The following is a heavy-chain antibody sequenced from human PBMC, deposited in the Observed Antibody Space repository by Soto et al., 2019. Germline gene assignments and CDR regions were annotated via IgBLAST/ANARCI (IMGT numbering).Heavy chain of an antibody. D-gene: IGHD5-12*01. CDR1: GFTFSSYW. V-gene: IGHV3-7*01. CDR3: ASFRGGYDYRY. Sequence: GGSLRLSCAASGFTFSSYWMSWVRQAPGKGLEWVANIKQDGSEKYYVDSVKGRFTISRDNAKNSLYLQMNSLRAEDTAVYYCASFRGGYDYRYWGQGTLVTVSS. J-gene: IGHJ4*02. CDR2: IKQDGSEK.